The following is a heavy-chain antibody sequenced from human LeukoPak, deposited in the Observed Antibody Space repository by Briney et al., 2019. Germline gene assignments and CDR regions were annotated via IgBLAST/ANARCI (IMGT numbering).Heavy chain of an antibody. CDR1: GYSFSDYY. CDR3: ARVAWTTGGLGY. D-gene: IGHD4-11*01. J-gene: IGHJ4*02. CDR2: VNPDSGGS. Sequence: ASVKVSCKASGYSFSDYYIQWVRQVPGQGPEWMGWVNPDSGGSICAQRFQGRVTLTRDTSINTAYLQLTSLRSDDTALYFCARVAWTTGGLGYWGQGTLVTVSS. V-gene: IGHV1-2*02.